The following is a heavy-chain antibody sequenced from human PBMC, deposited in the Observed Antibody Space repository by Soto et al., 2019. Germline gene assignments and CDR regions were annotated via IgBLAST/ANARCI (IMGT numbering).Heavy chain of an antibody. V-gene: IGHV3-74*01. CDR3: ATGPYCSGGSCYHPDAEYFQH. CDR1: GFTFSSYW. CDR2: INSDGSST. J-gene: IGHJ1*01. Sequence: GGSLRLSCAASGFTFSSYWMHWVRQAPGKGLVWVSRINSDGSSTSYADSVKGRFTISRDNAKNTLYLQMNSLRAEDTAVYYCATGPYCSGGSCYHPDAEYFQHWGQGTLVTVSS. D-gene: IGHD2-15*01.